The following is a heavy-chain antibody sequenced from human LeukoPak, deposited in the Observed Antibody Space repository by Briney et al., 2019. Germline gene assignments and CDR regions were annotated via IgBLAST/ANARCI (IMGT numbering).Heavy chain of an antibody. Sequence: PSETLSLTCTVSGGSISSYYWSWIRQPPGKGLEWIGYIYYSGSTNYNPSLKSRVTISVDTSKNQFSLKLSSVTAEDTAVYYCARGGFGCSGGSCYSRWFDPWGQGTLVTVSS. CDR1: GGSISSYY. J-gene: IGHJ5*02. CDR3: ARGGFGCSGGSCYSRWFDP. V-gene: IGHV4-59*01. CDR2: IYYSGST. D-gene: IGHD2-15*01.